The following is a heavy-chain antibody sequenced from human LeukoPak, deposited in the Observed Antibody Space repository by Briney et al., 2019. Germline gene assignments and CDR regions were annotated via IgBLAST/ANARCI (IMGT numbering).Heavy chain of an antibody. V-gene: IGHV3-7*01. CDR1: GFTFNSYW. J-gene: IGHJ4*02. CDR2: IKPDGSAK. CDR3: ARGPGFLTDY. Sequence: PGGSLRLSCAASGFTFNSYWMTWFRQAPGQGLEWVTNIKPDGSAKYCVDSVKGRFTISRDNAKNSLYLQMNSLRVEDTAVYYCARGPGFLTDYWGQGTLLTVSS. D-gene: IGHD3-3*01.